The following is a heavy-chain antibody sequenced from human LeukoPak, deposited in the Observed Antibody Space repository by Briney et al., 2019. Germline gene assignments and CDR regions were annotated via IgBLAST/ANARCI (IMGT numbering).Heavy chain of an antibody. CDR1: GYTFTSYD. CDR2: MNPNSGNT. CDR3: ARVSQNKYYYDSSGYYPGY. D-gene: IGHD3-22*01. Sequence: ASVKVSCKASGYTFTSYDINWVRQATGQGLEWMGWMNPNSGNTGYAQKFQGRVTMTRNTSISTAYMELSSLRSEDTAVYHCARVSQNKYYYDSSGYYPGYWGQGTLVTVSS. J-gene: IGHJ4*02. V-gene: IGHV1-8*01.